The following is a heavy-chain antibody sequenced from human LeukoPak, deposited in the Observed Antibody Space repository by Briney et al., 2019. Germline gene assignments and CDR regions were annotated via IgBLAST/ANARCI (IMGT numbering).Heavy chain of an antibody. CDR1: GGTFSSYA. CDR3: ARDLRYSGYDPTYYYDSSGYYQHYYFDY. CDR2: IIPIFGIA. D-gene: IGHD3-22*01. Sequence: SVKVSCKASGGTFSSYAISWVRQAPGQGLEWMGRIIPIFGIANYAQKFQGRVTITADESTSTAYMELSSLRSEDTAVYYCARDLRYSGYDPTYYYDSSGYYQHYYFDYWGQGTLVTVSS. J-gene: IGHJ4*02. V-gene: IGHV1-69*15.